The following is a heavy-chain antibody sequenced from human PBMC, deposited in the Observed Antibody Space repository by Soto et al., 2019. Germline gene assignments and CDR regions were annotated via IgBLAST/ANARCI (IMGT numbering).Heavy chain of an antibody. CDR2: ISANNGDT. CDR3: ARDKDRVSAKTVPYFDY. D-gene: IGHD2-8*01. Sequence: QVQLVQSGAEVKKFGASVKVSCKTSGYTFTTYGIGWVRQAPGQGLECMGWISANNGDTNYAQKFQDRVTMTTDTSTNTAYMELRSLRSVDTAVYYCARDKDRVSAKTVPYFDYWGQGTLVTVSS. CDR1: GYTFTTYG. J-gene: IGHJ4*02. V-gene: IGHV1-18*04.